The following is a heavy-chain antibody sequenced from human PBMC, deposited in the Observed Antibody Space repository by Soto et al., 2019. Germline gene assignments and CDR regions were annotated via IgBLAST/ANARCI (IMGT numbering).Heavy chain of an antibody. D-gene: IGHD4-17*01. CDR1: GFTFSSYS. Sequence: EVQLVESGGGLIQPGGSLRLSCAASGFTFSSYSMNWVRQAPGKGLEWISYISSSDINIYYADSVKGRFTISRDIAKNSLYLQMNRLRAEDTAVYYCARDYCDYVPRNDYWGQGTLVTVSS. CDR2: ISSSDINI. CDR3: ARDYCDYVPRNDY. V-gene: IGHV3-48*01. J-gene: IGHJ4*02.